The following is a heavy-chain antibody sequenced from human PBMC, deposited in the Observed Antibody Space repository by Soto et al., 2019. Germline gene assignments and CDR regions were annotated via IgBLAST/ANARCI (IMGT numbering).Heavy chain of an antibody. V-gene: IGHV1-69*05. J-gene: IGHJ6*02. CDR1: GYTFTSYA. CDR2: IIPIFGTA. CDR3: ASDRPSDYHYGMDV. Sequence: GASVKVSCKASGYTFTSYAISWVRQATGQGLEWMGGIIPIFGTANYAQKFQGRVTMTTDTSTSTAYMELSSLRSEDTAVYYCASDRPSDYHYGMDVWGQGTTVTVSS.